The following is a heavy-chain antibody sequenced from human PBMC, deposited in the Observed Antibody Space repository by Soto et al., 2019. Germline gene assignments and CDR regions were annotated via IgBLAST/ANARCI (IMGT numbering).Heavy chain of an antibody. J-gene: IGHJ4*02. Sequence: VQLLESGGGLVQPGRSLRLSCAASGFTFNNYAMNWVRQAPGKGLEWVSAIRNSGGFTYYADSVKGRFTISRDNSKNTLYLHMNSLRAEDTALYYCAKDYFETKGPYFFDYWGQGTLVTVSS. CDR2: IRNSGGFT. CDR3: AKDYFETKGPYFFDY. CDR1: GFTFNNYA. D-gene: IGHD1-26*01. V-gene: IGHV3-23*01.